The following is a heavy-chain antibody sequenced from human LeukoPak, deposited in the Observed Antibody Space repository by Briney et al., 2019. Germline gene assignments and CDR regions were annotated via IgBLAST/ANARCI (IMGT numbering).Heavy chain of an antibody. CDR2: FDLVDGGT. CDR3: APGRAYSLFDY. V-gene: IGHV1-24*01. Sequence: ASVKVSCKVSGYTLTELSMHWVRQAPGKGLEWMGGFDLVDGGTIYAQKFQGRVTMTVDTSTDTSYMDLSSLKSDDTAVYFCAPGRAYSLFDYWGQGTLVTVSS. J-gene: IGHJ4*02. CDR1: GYTLTELS. D-gene: IGHD5-18*01.